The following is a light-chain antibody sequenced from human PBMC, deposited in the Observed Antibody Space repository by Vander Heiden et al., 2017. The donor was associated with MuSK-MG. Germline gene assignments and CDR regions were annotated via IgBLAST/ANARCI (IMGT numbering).Light chain of an antibody. CDR3: QQDNNWPPIT. CDR2: GAS. V-gene: IGKV3-15*01. J-gene: IGKJ4*01. CDR1: KSVSSN. Sequence: EIVMTQSPATLSVSPGERATLSCRASKSVSSNLAWYQQKPGQAPRLLIYGASTRDTGIPARFSGSGYGTEFTLTISSRQSEDFAVYYCQQDNNWPPITFGGGTKVEIK.